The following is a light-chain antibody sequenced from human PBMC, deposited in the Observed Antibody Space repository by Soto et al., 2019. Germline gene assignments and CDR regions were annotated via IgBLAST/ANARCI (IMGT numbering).Light chain of an antibody. J-gene: IGKJ4*01. CDR3: QQYNNWTPLT. V-gene: IGKV3-15*01. CDR2: GAS. Sequence: DIVMTQSPATLSVSPGERATLSCRASQSVSSNLAWYQQKPGQAPRLLIYGASTRATGIPARFSGSGSGTEFTLTISSLQSEAFAVYYCQQYNNWTPLTFGGGTKVEIK. CDR1: QSVSSN.